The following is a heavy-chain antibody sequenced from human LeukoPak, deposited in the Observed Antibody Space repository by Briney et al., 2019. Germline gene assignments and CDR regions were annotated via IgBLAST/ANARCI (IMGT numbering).Heavy chain of an antibody. CDR3: AREGGLTDGPLGVLDAFDI. CDR2: INSNNGGT. Sequence: ASVKVSCKASGYTFTGYYMHWVRQAPGQGLEWMGWINSNNGGTNYPQKFQGRVTMTRDTSISTAYLELSRLRSDDTAVYYCAREGGLTDGPLGVLDAFDIWGQGTMVTVSS. V-gene: IGHV1-2*02. D-gene: IGHD2-8*02. J-gene: IGHJ3*02. CDR1: GYTFTGYY.